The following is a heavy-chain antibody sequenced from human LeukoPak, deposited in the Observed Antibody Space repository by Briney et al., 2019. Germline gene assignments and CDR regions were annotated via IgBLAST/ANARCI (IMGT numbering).Heavy chain of an antibody. Sequence: SETLSLTCTVSGGSISSGGYYWSWIRQYPGKGLEWIGYIYYSGSTYYNPSLKSRVTISVDTSKNQFSLKLSSVTAADTAVYYCARHRTSYYYGSGSYYPYYYYGMDVWGQGTTVTVSS. J-gene: IGHJ6*02. CDR2: IYYSGST. D-gene: IGHD3-10*01. CDR3: ARHRTSYYYGSGSYYPYYYYGMDV. CDR1: GGSISSGGYY. V-gene: IGHV4-31*03.